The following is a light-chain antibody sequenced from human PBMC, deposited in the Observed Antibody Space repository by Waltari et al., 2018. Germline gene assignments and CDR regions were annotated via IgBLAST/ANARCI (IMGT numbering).Light chain of an antibody. Sequence: IVLTQSPGTLSLSPGDRASLSCKASQSLGKNYLAWYQHKPGQAPRLLIYGASSRAAGIPDRFSGSGSATEYTLTISRLEPEDVAVYYCQQYASSVLYTFGQGTKLEIK. CDR1: QSLGKNY. CDR3: QQYASSVLYT. V-gene: IGKV3-20*01. CDR2: GAS. J-gene: IGKJ2*01.